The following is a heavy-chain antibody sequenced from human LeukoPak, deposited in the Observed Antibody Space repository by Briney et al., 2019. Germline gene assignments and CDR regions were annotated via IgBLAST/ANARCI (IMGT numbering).Heavy chain of an antibody. CDR3: AKSRYNYYGSGSTIDY. CDR2: ISGSGGST. V-gene: IGHV3-23*01. CDR1: GFTFSSYA. J-gene: IGHJ4*02. Sequence: GGSLRLSCAASGFTFSSYAMSWVRQAPGKELEWVSAISGSGGSTYYADSVKGRFTISRDNSKNTLYLRMNSLRAEDTAVYYCAKSRYNYYGSGSTIDYWGQGTLVTVSS. D-gene: IGHD3-10*01.